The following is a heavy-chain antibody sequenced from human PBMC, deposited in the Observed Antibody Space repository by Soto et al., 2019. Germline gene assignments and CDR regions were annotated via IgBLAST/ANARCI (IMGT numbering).Heavy chain of an antibody. V-gene: IGHV5-51*01. CDR2: IYPSDSDT. D-gene: IGHD3-3*01. J-gene: IGHJ4*02. CDR3: QRGGVSTRTFDY. Sequence: GESLKISCKGSGYNFAGYWIAWVRQMPGKGLELMGIIYPSDSDTRYRPSFQGQVTISADKSISSAYLQWSSLRASDTAMYYCQRGGVSTRTFDYWGQGTPVTVSS. CDR1: GYNFAGYW.